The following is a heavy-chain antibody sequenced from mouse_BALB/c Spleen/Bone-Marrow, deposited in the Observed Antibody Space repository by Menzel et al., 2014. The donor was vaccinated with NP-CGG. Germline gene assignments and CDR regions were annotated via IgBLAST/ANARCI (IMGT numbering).Heavy chain of an antibody. J-gene: IGHJ3*01. CDR3: ARAYYWYALAWFAY. V-gene: IGHV5-12*02. D-gene: IGHD2-14*01. CDR2: ISYGGGST. Sequence: EVKVVESGGGLVQPGGSLKLSCATSGFTFSDYYMYWVRQTPEKRLEWVAYISYGGGSTYYPDTVKGRFTISRDNAKNTRYLQMSRLKSEDTAMYYCARAYYWYALAWFAYRGQGTLVTVSA. CDR1: GFTFSDYY.